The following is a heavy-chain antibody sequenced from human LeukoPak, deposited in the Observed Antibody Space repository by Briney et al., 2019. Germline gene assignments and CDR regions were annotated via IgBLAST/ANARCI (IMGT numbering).Heavy chain of an antibody. V-gene: IGHV1-69*05. Sequence: GASVKVSCKASGGTFSSYAISWVRQAPGQGLEWMGGIIPIFGTANYAQKFQGRVTITTDESTSTAYMELSSLRSEDTAVYYCARVGPGVVTSYYYYYMDVWGKGTTVTVSS. CDR2: IIPIFGTA. CDR1: GGTFSSYA. D-gene: IGHD3-3*01. CDR3: ARVGPGVVTSYYYYYMDV. J-gene: IGHJ6*03.